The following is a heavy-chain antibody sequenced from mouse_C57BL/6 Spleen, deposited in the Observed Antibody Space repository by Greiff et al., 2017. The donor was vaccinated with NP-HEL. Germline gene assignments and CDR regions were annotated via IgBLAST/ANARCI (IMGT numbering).Heavy chain of an antibody. CDR1: GYAFSSSW. V-gene: IGHV1-82*01. CDR2: IYPGDGDT. CDR3: AGSSPYYAMDY. J-gene: IGHJ4*01. Sequence: VQLQESGPELVKPGASVKISCKASGYAFSSSWMNWVKQRPGKGLEWIGRIYPGDGDTNYNGKFKGKATLTADKSSSTAYMQLSSLTSEDSAVYFCAGSSPYYAMDYWGQGTSVTVSS. D-gene: IGHD1-1*01.